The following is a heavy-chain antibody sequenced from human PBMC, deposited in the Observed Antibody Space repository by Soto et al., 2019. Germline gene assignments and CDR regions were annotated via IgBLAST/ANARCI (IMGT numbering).Heavy chain of an antibody. CDR3: ARGNYDFWSGYHADLYYYYGMDV. D-gene: IGHD3-3*01. J-gene: IGHJ6*02. Sequence: AVKVSCKASGGTFSSYAISWVRQAPGQGXEWMGGIIPIFGTANYAQKFQGRVTITADESTSTAYMELSSLRSEDTAVYYCARGNYDFWSGYHADLYYYYGMDVWGQGTTVTGLL. CDR1: GGTFSSYA. CDR2: IIPIFGTA. V-gene: IGHV1-69*13.